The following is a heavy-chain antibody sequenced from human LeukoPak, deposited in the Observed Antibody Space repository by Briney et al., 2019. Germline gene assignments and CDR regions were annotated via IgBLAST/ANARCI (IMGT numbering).Heavy chain of an antibody. CDR3: ARVDTAMVAGGGDY. J-gene: IGHJ4*02. D-gene: IGHD5-18*01. Sequence: ASVKVSCKASVDTFTGYYMHWVRQAPGQGLEWMGWINPNSGVTKYAQKFKGRVTMTRGTSISTAYMELSGGRSDDTAVYYCARVDTAMVAGGGDYWGQGTLVTVSS. V-gene: IGHV1-2*02. CDR2: INPNSGVT. CDR1: VDTFTGYY.